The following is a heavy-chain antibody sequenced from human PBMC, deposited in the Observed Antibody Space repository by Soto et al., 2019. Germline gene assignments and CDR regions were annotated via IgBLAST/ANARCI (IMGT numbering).Heavy chain of an antibody. Sequence: VQLLESGGGLVQPGGSLRLSCAASGFTFSSYAMSWVRQAPGKGLEWVSGISGSGGSPYYADSVKGRFTISRDNSKNTLNLQMNSLRAEDTAVYYCAKDRISSSGLDWFDPWGQGTLVTVSS. CDR1: GFTFSSYA. J-gene: IGHJ5*02. CDR3: AKDRISSSGLDWFDP. V-gene: IGHV3-23*01. D-gene: IGHD6-6*01. CDR2: ISGSGGSP.